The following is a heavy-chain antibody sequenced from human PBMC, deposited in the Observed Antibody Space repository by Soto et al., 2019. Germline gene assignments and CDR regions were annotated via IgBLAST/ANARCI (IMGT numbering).Heavy chain of an antibody. J-gene: IGHJ6*02. Sequence: PSETLSLTCTVSGGSISSYYWSWIRQPPGTGLEWIGYIYYSGSTNYNPSLKRRVTISVDTSKNQFSLKLSSVTAADTAVYYCARDRWVQRNPYYYGMDVWGQGTTVTVSS. V-gene: IGHV4-59*01. CDR2: IYYSGST. D-gene: IGHD5-18*01. CDR3: ARDRWVQRNPYYYGMDV. CDR1: GGSISSYY.